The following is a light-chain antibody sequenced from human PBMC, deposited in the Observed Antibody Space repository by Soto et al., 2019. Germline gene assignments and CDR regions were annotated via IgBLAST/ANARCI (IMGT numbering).Light chain of an antibody. CDR3: QQRSNWS. Sequence: ESLLSPSPGTLSLSPGERAPLSFRASQSVSSNYFAWYQQKPGQAPRLLIHTTSNRATGIPDRFSGSGSGTEFTLTISSLEPEDSAIYYCQQRSNWSFGQGTLLEIK. CDR1: QSVSSNY. J-gene: IGKJ5*01. CDR2: TTS. V-gene: IGKV3D-20*02.